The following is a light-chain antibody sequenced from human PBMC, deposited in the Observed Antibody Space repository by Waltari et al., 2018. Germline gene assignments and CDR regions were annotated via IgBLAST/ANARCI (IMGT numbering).Light chain of an antibody. Sequence: DIQMTQSPSSLSASVGDRVTITCRASQSISSYLNWYQQKPGKAPKLLSYAASSLQSGFPSRFSGSGSGTDFTLTISSLQPEDFATYYCQQSYSTPLTFGGGTKVEIK. J-gene: IGKJ4*01. CDR1: QSISSY. CDR2: AAS. V-gene: IGKV1-39*01. CDR3: QQSYSTPLT.